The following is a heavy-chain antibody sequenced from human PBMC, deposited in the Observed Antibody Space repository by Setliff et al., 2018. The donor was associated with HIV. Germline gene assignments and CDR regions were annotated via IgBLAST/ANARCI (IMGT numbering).Heavy chain of an antibody. CDR1: GASISSGSYY. CDR2: IFYTGNT. J-gene: IGHJ5*02. V-gene: IGHV4-39*01. D-gene: IGHD2-8*01. Sequence: SETLSLTCTVSGASISSGSYYWGWIRQPPWKGLEWIGNIFYTGNTYYTSSLKSRVTISVDTSKNHFSLKLNSVTAADTAVYYCARLECPNDICYSGWFDPWGQGTLVTVSS. CDR3: ARLECPNDICYSGWFDP.